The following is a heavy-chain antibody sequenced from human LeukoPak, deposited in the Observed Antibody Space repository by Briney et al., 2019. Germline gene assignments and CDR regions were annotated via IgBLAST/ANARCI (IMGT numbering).Heavy chain of an antibody. CDR1: GFTFSSYW. Sequence: GGSLRLSCAASGFTFSSYWMHWVRQAPGKGLVWVSRIKSDGSSTSYADSVKGRFTISRDNSKNTLYLQMNSLRAEDTAVYYCAKDSDSWYLNWFDPWGQGTLVTVSS. V-gene: IGHV3-74*01. J-gene: IGHJ5*02. CDR2: IKSDGSST. D-gene: IGHD6-13*01. CDR3: AKDSDSWYLNWFDP.